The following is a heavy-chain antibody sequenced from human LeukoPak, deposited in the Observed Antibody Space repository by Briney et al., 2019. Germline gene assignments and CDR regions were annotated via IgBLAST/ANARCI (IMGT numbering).Heavy chain of an antibody. CDR2: ISSSSSTI. Sequence: GGSLRLSCAASGFTFSRYSMNWVRQAPGKGLEWISYISSSSSTIYYADSVKGRFTISRDNAKNSLHLQMNSLRAEDTAVYYCARASRYCSSTSCGYAFDIWGQGTMVTVSS. V-gene: IGHV3-48*01. J-gene: IGHJ3*02. D-gene: IGHD2-2*01. CDR1: GFTFSRYS. CDR3: ARASRYCSSTSCGYAFDI.